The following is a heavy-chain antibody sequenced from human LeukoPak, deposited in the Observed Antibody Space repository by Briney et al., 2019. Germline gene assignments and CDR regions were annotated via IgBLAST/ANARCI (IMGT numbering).Heavy chain of an antibody. CDR2: ISAYNGNT. D-gene: IGHD1-14*01. CDR3: ARGPPLTFDHTPEGYYHYYMDV. J-gene: IGHJ6*03. V-gene: IGHV1-18*01. Sequence: ASVKVSCKASGYTFTSYGISWVRQAPGQGLEWMGWISAYNGNTNYAQKLQGRVTMTTDTSTSTAYMELRSLRSDDTAVYYCARGPPLTFDHTPEGYYHYYMDVWGEGTTVTISS. CDR1: GYTFTSYG.